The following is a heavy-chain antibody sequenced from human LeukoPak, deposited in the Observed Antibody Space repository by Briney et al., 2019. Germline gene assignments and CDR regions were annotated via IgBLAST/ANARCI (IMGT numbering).Heavy chain of an antibody. CDR1: EYSLSDLS. V-gene: IGHV1-24*01. CDR2: FDAENNKM. J-gene: IGHJ4*02. CDR3: ATVRVYRSSDRSSGFFDY. Sequence: ASVKVSCNISEYSLSDLSIHWVREAPGEGVEWMGGFDAENNKMVYSQRFQGRVTMTEDTSADTAYMELTGLRSEDTAMYFCATVRVYRSSDRSSGFFDYWGQGTLVIVSS. D-gene: IGHD6-13*01.